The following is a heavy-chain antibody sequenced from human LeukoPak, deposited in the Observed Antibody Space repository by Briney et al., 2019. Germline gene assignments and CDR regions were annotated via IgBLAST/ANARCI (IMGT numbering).Heavy chain of an antibody. V-gene: IGHV3-53*01. CDR1: VFTVITND. CDR3: ARGVEPLAANTLAY. Sequence: GGSLRLSCAASVFTVITNDMTWVRQAPGKGLEWVSVLYSDGNTKYADFVQGRFTISRDNSKNTLYLEMNSLSPKDTAVYYCARGVEPLAANTLAYWGQGTLVTVSS. CDR2: LYSDGNT. J-gene: IGHJ4*02. D-gene: IGHD1-14*01.